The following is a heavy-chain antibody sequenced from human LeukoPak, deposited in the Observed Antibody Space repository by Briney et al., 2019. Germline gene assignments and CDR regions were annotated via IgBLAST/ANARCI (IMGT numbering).Heavy chain of an antibody. CDR3: TNGDYDWFDP. CDR2: IRSKANSYAT. Sequence: PGGSLRLSCAASGFTFSGSAMHWVRQASGKGLEWVGRIRSKANSYATAYAASVKGRFIISRDDSKNTAYLQMNSLKTEDTAVYYCTNGDYDWFDPWGQGTLVTVSS. CDR1: GFTFSGSA. D-gene: IGHD4-17*01. J-gene: IGHJ5*02. V-gene: IGHV3-73*01.